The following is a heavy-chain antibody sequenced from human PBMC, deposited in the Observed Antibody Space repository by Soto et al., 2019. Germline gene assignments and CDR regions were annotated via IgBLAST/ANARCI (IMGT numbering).Heavy chain of an antibody. J-gene: IGHJ3*02. V-gene: IGHV1-24*01. CDR2: FDPEDGET. CDR1: GYTLTELS. CDR3: ATVKGGNYYYVSTGLDVAFDN. D-gene: IGHD3-22*01. Sequence: ASVKVSCKVSGYTLTELSMHWVRQAPGKGLEWMGGFDPEDGETIYAQKFQGRVTMTENTSTDTAYMELSNLRSEDTAVYYCATVKGGNYYYVSTGLDVAFDNCGPRTIVPVSS.